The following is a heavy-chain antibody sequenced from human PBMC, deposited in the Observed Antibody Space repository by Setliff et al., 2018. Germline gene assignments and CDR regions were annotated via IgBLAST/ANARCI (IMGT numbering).Heavy chain of an antibody. CDR1: GFTFSSYS. V-gene: IGHV3-48*01. D-gene: IGHD3-9*01. J-gene: IGHJ4*02. CDR2: ISGSGSTI. Sequence: GGSLRLSCAASGFTFSSYSMNWVRQAPGKGLEWVSYISGSGSTIYYANSVKGRFTISRDNAKTSLYLQMNSLRVEDTAVYYCGRDLTGEDDYWGQGTLVTVSS. CDR3: GRDLTGEDDY.